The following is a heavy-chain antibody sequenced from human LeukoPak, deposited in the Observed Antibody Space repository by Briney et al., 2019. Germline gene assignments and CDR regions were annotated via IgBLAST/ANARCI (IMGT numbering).Heavy chain of an antibody. Sequence: PSETLSLTCTVSGGSISSSSYCWGWIRQPPGKGLEWIGSIYYSGSTYYNPSLKSRVTISVDTSKNQFSLNLSSVPAADTAVYYCARLLGYPDWFDPWGQGTLVTVSS. CDR3: ARLLGYPDWFDP. CDR1: GGSISSSSYC. CDR2: IYYSGST. V-gene: IGHV4-39*01. D-gene: IGHD2-15*01. J-gene: IGHJ5*02.